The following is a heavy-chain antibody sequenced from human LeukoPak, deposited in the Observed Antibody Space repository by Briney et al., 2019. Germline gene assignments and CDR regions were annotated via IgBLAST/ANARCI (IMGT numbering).Heavy chain of an antibody. Sequence: PGGSLRLSCTASGFTFGDYAMSWFRQAPGKGLEWVCFIRSKAYGGTSEYAASVKGRFTISRDDSKIIAYLQMNSLKTEDTAVCYCTRQYSGYEPTTDYFYYWGQGGLVTVSS. CDR2: IRSKAYGGTS. CDR3: TRQYSGYEPTTDYFYY. CDR1: GFTFGDYA. V-gene: IGHV3-49*03. D-gene: IGHD5-12*01. J-gene: IGHJ4*02.